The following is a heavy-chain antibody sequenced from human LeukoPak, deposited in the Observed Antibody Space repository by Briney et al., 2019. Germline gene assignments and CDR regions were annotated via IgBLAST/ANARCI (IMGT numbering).Heavy chain of an antibody. CDR2: ISSSSSYT. CDR1: GFTYNSYS. V-gene: IGHV3-21*01. Sequence: AGGSLRLSCAASGFTYNSYSMNWVRQAPGKGLEWVSAISSSSSYTYYADSVKGRFTISRDNAKNSLFLQMNSLRVEDTAVYYCSGGSRFVDYWGQGTLVTVSS. CDR3: SGGSRFVDY. J-gene: IGHJ4*02. D-gene: IGHD3-16*01.